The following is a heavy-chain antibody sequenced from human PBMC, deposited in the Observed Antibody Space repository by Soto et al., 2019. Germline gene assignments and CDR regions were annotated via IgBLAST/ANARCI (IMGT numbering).Heavy chain of an antibody. CDR3: ARRRTVTNYWYFDL. Sequence: PSETLSLTCTVSGGSINAYYWSWIRQPPGKGLEWIGYIYYSGSTNYNPSLKSRVTISVDTSQNQFSLKLSSISAADTAVYYCARRRTVTNYWYFDLWGRGTLVTVSS. V-gene: IGHV4-59*01. D-gene: IGHD4-17*01. CDR1: GGSINAYY. J-gene: IGHJ2*01. CDR2: IYYSGST.